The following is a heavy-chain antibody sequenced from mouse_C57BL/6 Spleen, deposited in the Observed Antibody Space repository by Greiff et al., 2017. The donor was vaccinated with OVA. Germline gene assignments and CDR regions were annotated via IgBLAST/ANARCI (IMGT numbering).Heavy chain of an antibody. J-gene: IGHJ3*01. CDR3: ARSRSYDGFPWFAY. CDR2: IYPSDSET. Sequence: QVHVKQPGAELVRPGSSVKLSCKASGYTFTSYWMDWVKQRPGQGLEWIGNIYPSDSETHYNQKFKDKATLTVDKSSSTAYMQLSSLTSEDSAVYYCARSRSYDGFPWFAYWGQGTLVTVSA. CDR1: GYTFTSYW. D-gene: IGHD2-3*01. V-gene: IGHV1-61*01.